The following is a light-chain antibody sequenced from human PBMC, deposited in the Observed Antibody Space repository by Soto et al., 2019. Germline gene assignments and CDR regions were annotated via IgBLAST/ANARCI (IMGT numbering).Light chain of an antibody. V-gene: IGKV2D-29*01. Sequence: DIVMTQTPLSLSVTPGQPASISCKSSQSLLHSDGKTYFYWYQQKFGQPPRLLIYETSTRANGIPARFSGSGSGTDFTLSISSLQPGDVGIYSCQQYHTWPPITFGQGTRLEIK. CDR3: QQYHTWPPIT. J-gene: IGKJ5*01. CDR2: ETS. CDR1: QSLLHSDGKTY.